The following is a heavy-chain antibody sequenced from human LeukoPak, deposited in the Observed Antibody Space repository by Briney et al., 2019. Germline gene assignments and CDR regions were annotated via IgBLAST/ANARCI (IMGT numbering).Heavy chain of an antibody. CDR3: TRVLTTDRGWYTFEF. V-gene: IGHV3-72*01. Sequence: GGSLRLSCAASGFTFSSYWMSWVRQAPGMGLEWVGRGPARNKPNSCSTQYAASVRGRFTISRDDSKNSLYLQIDSLRTEDTAMYYCTRVLTTDRGWYTFEFWGQGVLVTVSS. D-gene: IGHD6-19*01. CDR1: GFTFSSYW. CDR2: GPARNKPNSCST. J-gene: IGHJ4*02.